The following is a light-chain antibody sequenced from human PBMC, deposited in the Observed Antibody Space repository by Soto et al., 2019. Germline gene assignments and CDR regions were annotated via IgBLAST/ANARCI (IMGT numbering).Light chain of an antibody. J-gene: IGKJ4*01. CDR3: QQYKNWPPALT. CDR2: DAS. CDR1: QSVGDK. Sequence: EIVMTQSPVTLSVSPGERATLSCSTSQSVGDKLAWYQQKPGQAPRLLIYDASDRATGISGRFSGSGSGTQFTLTIYSRQTEDVAVYYCQQYKNWPPALTFGGGTKVEIK. V-gene: IGKV3-15*01.